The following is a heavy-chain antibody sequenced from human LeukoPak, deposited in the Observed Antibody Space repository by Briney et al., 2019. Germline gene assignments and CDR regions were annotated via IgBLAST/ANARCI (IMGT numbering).Heavy chain of an antibody. CDR1: RFTSSSYA. Sequence: GRSLRLSCAASRFTSSSYAMSWVRHAPGRGREWVLAISGSGGSTYYADSVKGRFTISRDNSKNTLYLQLNSLRAEDTAVYYCAKGTPSSCYSYGMDVWGQGTTVTVSS. V-gene: IGHV3-23*01. CDR2: ISGSGGST. J-gene: IGHJ6*02. CDR3: AKGTPSSCYSYGMDV. D-gene: IGHD3-22*01.